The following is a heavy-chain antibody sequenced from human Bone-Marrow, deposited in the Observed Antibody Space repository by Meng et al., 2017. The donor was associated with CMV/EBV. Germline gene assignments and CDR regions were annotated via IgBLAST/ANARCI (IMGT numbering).Heavy chain of an antibody. CDR2: ISGASSFK. D-gene: IGHD1-1*01. J-gene: IGHJ6*02. Sequence: GGSLRLSCAASGFTFSSYAMSWVRQAPGRRPEWVSSISGASSFKSYIDSVRDRFTISRDNAKNSLFLQMNHLRSEDTGVYYCATSQHRVWGQGTTVTVSS. V-gene: IGHV3-21*01. CDR1: GFTFSSYA. CDR3: ATSQHRV.